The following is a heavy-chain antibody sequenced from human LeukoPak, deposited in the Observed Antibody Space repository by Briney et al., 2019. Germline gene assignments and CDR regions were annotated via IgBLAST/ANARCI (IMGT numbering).Heavy chain of an antibody. CDR2: IIPIFGTA. J-gene: IGHJ4*02. D-gene: IGHD2-15*01. Sequence: ASVMVCCKASGYTFTSYGIRWVRQAPGQGLEWMGGIIPIFGTANYAQKFQGRVTITADESTSTAYMELSSLRSEDTAVYYCALRRYCSGGSCYSGNYWGQGTLVTVSS. CDR1: GYTFTSYG. CDR3: ALRRYCSGGSCYSGNY. V-gene: IGHV1-69*13.